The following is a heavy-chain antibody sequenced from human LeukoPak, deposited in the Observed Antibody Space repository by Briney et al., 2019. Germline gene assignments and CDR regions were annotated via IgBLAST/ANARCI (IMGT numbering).Heavy chain of an antibody. CDR3: ARAPSGFTYGPGDH. CDR2: INAGNGNT. J-gene: IGHJ4*02. Sequence: VASVKVSFKASGYTFTSYAMHWVRQAPGQRLEWMGWINAGNGNTKYSQKFQGRVTITRDTSASTAYMELSSLRSEDTAVYYCARAPSGFTYGPGDHWGQGTLVTVSS. CDR1: GYTFTSYA. D-gene: IGHD5-18*01. V-gene: IGHV1-3*01.